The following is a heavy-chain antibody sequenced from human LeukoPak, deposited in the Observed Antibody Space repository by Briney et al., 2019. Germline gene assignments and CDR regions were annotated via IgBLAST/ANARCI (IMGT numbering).Heavy chain of an antibody. D-gene: IGHD6-6*01. Sequence: GGSLRLSCAASGFTFSSYAMSWVRQAPGKGLEWVSAISGSGGSTYYADSVKGRFTISRDNSKNTLYLQMNSLRAEDTAVYYCANRGALVLGFDDAFDIWGQGTMVTVSS. J-gene: IGHJ3*02. CDR1: GFTFSSYA. V-gene: IGHV3-23*01. CDR3: ANRGALVLGFDDAFDI. CDR2: ISGSGGST.